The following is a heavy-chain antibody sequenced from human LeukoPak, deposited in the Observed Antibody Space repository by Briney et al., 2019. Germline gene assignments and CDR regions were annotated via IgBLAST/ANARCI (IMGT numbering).Heavy chain of an antibody. CDR3: AKNRGGSYYSGPDY. CDR1: GFTFSSYA. CDR2: VRGGDAGT. D-gene: IGHD1-26*01. Sequence: GGSLRLSCAASGFTFSSYAMNWVRQAPGKGLEWVSAVRGGDAGTSYADSVKGRFTISRDNSKNTLYLQMNSLRADDTAVYSCAKNRGGSYYSGPDYFGQGTLVTVSS. V-gene: IGHV3-23*01. J-gene: IGHJ4*02.